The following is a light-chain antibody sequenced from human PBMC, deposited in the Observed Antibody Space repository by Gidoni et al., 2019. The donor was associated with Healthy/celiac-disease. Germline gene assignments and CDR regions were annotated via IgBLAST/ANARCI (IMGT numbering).Light chain of an antibody. CDR3: QQYNNWPPPWT. CDR2: GAS. J-gene: IGKJ1*01. V-gene: IGKV3-15*01. CDR1: QRVSSN. Sequence: EIVMTQSPATLSVSPGERATLSCRASQRVSSNLAWYQQKPGQAPRLLIYGASTRATGIPARFSGSGSGTEFTLTISSLQSEDFAVYYCQQYNNWPPPWTFXQXTRVXIK.